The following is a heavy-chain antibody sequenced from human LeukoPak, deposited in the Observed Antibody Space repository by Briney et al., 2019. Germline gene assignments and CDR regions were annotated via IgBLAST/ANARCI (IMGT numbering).Heavy chain of an antibody. D-gene: IGHD3-3*01. Sequence: GGSLRLSCAASGFTFSSYAMSWVRQAPGKGLEWVSAISGSGGSTYYADSVKGRFTISRDNSKNTLYLQMNSLRAEDTAVYYCAKNPESPDYDFWSGYYFDFQHWGQGTLVTVSS. J-gene: IGHJ1*01. CDR3: AKNPESPDYDFWSGYYFDFQH. CDR1: GFTFSSYA. CDR2: ISGSGGST. V-gene: IGHV3-23*01.